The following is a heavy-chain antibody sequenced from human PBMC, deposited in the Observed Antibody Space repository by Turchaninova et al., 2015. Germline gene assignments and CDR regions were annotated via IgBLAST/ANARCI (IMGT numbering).Heavy chain of an antibody. V-gene: IGHV4-34*01. J-gene: IGHJ4*02. CDR3: ARVDDY. CDR2: INHSGKT. Sequence: QVQLQQWGAGLLKPSETLSPTCAVYGGSFSGYYWSWIRQPPGKGLEWIGEINHSGKTNYNPSLKSRITISVDTSKNQFSLKLSSVTAADTAVYYCARVDDYWGQGTLVTVSS. CDR1: GGSFSGYY.